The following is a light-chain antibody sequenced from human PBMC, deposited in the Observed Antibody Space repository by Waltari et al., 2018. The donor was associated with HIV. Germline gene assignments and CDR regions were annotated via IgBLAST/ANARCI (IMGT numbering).Light chain of an antibody. V-gene: IGLV2-14*01. CDR3: SSYTSSSTYV. CDR2: DVS. Sequence: QSALTQPASVSGPPGQSITISCTGTTNDVGSSNYVSWHQQHPGEAPKLIIHDVSDRPSVISNRFSVSKSGNTASLTISGLQTEDEADYYCSSYTSSSTYVFGTGTRVTVL. J-gene: IGLJ1*01. CDR1: TNDVGSSNY.